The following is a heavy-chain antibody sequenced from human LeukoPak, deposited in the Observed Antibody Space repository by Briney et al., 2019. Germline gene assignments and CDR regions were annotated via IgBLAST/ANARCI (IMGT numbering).Heavy chain of an antibody. D-gene: IGHD2-15*01. CDR3: ARGVVYYYYMDV. V-gene: IGHV3-21*01. CDR1: GFTFSSYS. J-gene: IGHJ6*03. CDR2: ISSSSSYI. Sequence: GGSLRLSRAASGFTFSSYSMNWVRQAPGKGLEWVSSISSSSSYIYYADSVKGRFTISRDNAKNSLYLQMNSLSAEDTAVYYCARGVVYYYYMDVWGKGTTVTVSS.